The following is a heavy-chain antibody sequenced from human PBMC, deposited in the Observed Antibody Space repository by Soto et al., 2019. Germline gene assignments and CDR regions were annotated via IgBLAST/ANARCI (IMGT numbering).Heavy chain of an antibody. V-gene: IGHV1-18*01. CDR3: ARVRDIVVVVAARGGGSAFDI. CDR1: GYSFTSYG. D-gene: IGHD2-15*01. J-gene: IGHJ3*02. CDR2: ISAYNGNT. Sequence: ASVKVSCKASGYSFTSYGISWVRQAPGQGLEWMGWISAYNGNTNYAQKLQGRVTMTTDTSTSTAYMELRSLRSDDTAVYYCARVRDIVVVVAARGGGSAFDIWCQGTMVTVS.